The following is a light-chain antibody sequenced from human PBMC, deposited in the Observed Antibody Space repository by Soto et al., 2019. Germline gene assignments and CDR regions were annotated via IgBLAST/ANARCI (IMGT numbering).Light chain of an antibody. CDR1: SSDVGGYNY. Sequence: QAALTQPPSASGSPGQSVTISCTGTSSDVGGYNYVSWYQQHPGKAPKFIIYEVSKRPSGVPDRFSGSKSGNTASLTVSGLQAEGEADYYCSSYAGSNLYVFGTGTKVTVL. V-gene: IGLV2-8*01. CDR2: EVS. CDR3: SSYAGSNLYV. J-gene: IGLJ1*01.